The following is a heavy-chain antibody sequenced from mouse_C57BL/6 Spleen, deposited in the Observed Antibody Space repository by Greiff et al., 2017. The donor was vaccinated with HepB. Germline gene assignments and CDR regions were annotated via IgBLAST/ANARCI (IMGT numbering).Heavy chain of an antibody. CDR2: IYPGSGST. D-gene: IGHD2-4*01. CDR1: GYTFTSYW. Sequence: VQLQQPGAELVKPGASVKMSCKASGYTFTSYWITWVKQRPGQGLEWIGDIYPGSGSTNYNEKFKSKATLTVDTTSSTAYMQLSSLTSEDSAVYYCAWIYYDYVGSAMDYWGQGTSVTVSS. J-gene: IGHJ4*01. CDR3: AWIYYDYVGSAMDY. V-gene: IGHV1-55*01.